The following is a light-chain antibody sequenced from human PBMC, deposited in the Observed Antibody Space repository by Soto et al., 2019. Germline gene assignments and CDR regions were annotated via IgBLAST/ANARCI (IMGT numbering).Light chain of an antibody. CDR2: GAS. V-gene: IGKV2-30*02. Sequence: DVVMTQSPLSLPVTLGQPASISCRSNQSLVHSDGIAYLAWYQQKPGQAPRLLIYGASNRATGIPDRFSGSGSGTDFTLTISRLEPEDSAVYYCERITFGQGTRLEIK. J-gene: IGKJ5*01. CDR3: ERIT. CDR1: QSLVHSDGIAY.